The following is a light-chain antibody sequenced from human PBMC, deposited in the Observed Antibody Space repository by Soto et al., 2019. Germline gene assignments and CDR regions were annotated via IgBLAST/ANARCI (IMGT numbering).Light chain of an antibody. CDR2: DSS. J-gene: IGKJ5*01. V-gene: IGKV3-11*01. CDR3: QQTSNWPPEIT. CDR1: QSVPRH. Sequence: EIVLTHSPASLSLSPGETATVSCSASQSVPRHLAWYQQRPGLAPRLLIYDSSSRATGIPDRFSGSGSGTDFTLTISSLEPEDFAVYYCQQTSNWPPEITFGQGTRLEIK.